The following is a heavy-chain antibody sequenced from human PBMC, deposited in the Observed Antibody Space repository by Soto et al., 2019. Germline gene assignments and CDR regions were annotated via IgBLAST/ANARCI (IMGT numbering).Heavy chain of an antibody. Sequence: EVQLLESGGGLVQPGGSLRLSCAASGFTFSSYTMNWVRQAPGKGLEWVSGINSGGRTYYADSVKGRFTISRDDSKNTLYLQIISLRAEDTAVYYCAKDLRPDGVWDFVYWGQGTLVTVSS. D-gene: IGHD4-17*01. CDR3: AKDLRPDGVWDFVY. J-gene: IGHJ4*02. V-gene: IGHV3-23*01. CDR1: GFTFSSYT. CDR2: INSGGRT.